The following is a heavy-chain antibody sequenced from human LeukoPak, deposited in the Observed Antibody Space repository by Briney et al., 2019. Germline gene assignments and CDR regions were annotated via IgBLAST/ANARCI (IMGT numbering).Heavy chain of an antibody. CDR1: GGSISTYS. D-gene: IGHD3-10*01. CDR3: ASSLLRGVAGWGLIDY. CDR2: IFTSGST. V-gene: IGHV4-4*07. J-gene: IGHJ4*02. Sequence: SETLSLTCTVSGGSISTYSWSWIRQPAGKGLEWIGRIFTSGSTNYNPSLKSRLTMSLDTSKNQFSLKLSSLTAADTAVYYCASSLLRGVAGWGLIDYWGQGTLVTVSS.